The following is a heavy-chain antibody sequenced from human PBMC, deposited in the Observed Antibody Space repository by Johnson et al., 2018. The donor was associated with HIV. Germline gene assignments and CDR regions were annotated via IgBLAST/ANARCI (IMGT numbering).Heavy chain of an antibody. CDR1: GFTFSDAW. CDR2: IKRKSDGETT. CDR3: AKKLGVLTVPWAFDI. J-gene: IGHJ3*02. Sequence: EVQLVESGGGLVKPGGSLRLSCAVSGFTFSDAWMSWVRQAPGKGLAWVGRIKRKSDGETTDYAAPVKGRFTISRDDSKTTRYLQMNSLRAEDTAVYYCAKKLGVLTVPWAFDIWGQGTMVTVSS. V-gene: IGHV3-15*01. D-gene: IGHD3-10*01.